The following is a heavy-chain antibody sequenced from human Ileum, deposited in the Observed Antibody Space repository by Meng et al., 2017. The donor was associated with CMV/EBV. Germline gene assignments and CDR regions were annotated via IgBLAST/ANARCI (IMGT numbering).Heavy chain of an antibody. D-gene: IGHD3-16*01. CDR1: GFTFAGSW. Sequence: GESLKISCAASGFTFAGSWMSWVRQAPGKGLEWVANIKEDGSETYHADSVEGRFTISRDNAKNALHLQMNSLRAEDTGVYYCATEILGGASAFDYWGQGTLVTVSS. CDR3: ATEILGGASAFDY. CDR2: IKEDGSET. V-gene: IGHV3-7*01. J-gene: IGHJ4*02.